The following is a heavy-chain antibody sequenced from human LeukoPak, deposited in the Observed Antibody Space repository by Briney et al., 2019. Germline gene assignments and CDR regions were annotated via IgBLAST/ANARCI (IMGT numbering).Heavy chain of an antibody. CDR3: ARSEHYYDSSGLMYYFDY. CDR2: ISSSGSTI. J-gene: IGHJ4*02. CDR1: GFTFSSYE. Sequence: PGGSLRLSCAASGFTFSSYEMNWVRQAPGKGLEWVSYISSSGSTIYYADSVKGRFTISRDNAKNSLYLQMNSLRAEDTAVYYCARSEHYYDSSGLMYYFDYWGQGTLVTVSS. V-gene: IGHV3-48*03. D-gene: IGHD3-22*01.